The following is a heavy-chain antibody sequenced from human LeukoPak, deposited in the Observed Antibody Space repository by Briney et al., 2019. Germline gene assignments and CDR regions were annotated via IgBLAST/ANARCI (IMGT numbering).Heavy chain of an antibody. CDR1: GFTFSSYA. CDR2: IRTEANSFAT. J-gene: IGHJ3*01. V-gene: IGHV3-73*01. Sequence: GGSLRLSCAASGFTFSSYAMHWVRQASGKGLEWVGRIRTEANSFATAYAASVEGRFTISRDDSQNTAYLQMNSLKTEDTAVYYCTRHGRGSLNVFDVWGQGTMVTVSS. D-gene: IGHD1-26*01. CDR3: TRHGRGSLNVFDV.